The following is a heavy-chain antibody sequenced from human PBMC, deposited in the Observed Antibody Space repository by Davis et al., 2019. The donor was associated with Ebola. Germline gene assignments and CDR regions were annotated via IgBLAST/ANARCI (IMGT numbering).Heavy chain of an antibody. V-gene: IGHV1-2*06. D-gene: IGHD2-15*01. J-gene: IGHJ4*02. CDR3: ATSPFSESSPVVVY. Sequence: ASVKVSCKASGYTFAAHYIHWVRQAPGQGLEWMGRINPNFGGKIYAQKFQDRVTMTIDTSINTAYMELDRLRSDDTAVYYCATSPFSESSPVVVYWGQGTLVTVSP. CDR2: INPNFGGK. CDR1: GYTFAAHY.